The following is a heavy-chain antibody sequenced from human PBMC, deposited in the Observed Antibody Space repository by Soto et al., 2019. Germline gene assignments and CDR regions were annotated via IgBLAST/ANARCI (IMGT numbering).Heavy chain of an antibody. D-gene: IGHD3-10*01. V-gene: IGHV4-59*01. CDR1: GGSISGYS. CDR2: IYYSGGT. J-gene: IGHJ3*02. Sequence: KPSETLSLTCTVSGGSISGYSWSWIRPPPGKGLEWIGYIYYSGGTNYNPSLKSRVTISVDTSKNQFSLKLSSVTAADTSVYSCARGGFGELFGAFEIWGQGTMVTVS. CDR3: ARGGFGELFGAFEI.